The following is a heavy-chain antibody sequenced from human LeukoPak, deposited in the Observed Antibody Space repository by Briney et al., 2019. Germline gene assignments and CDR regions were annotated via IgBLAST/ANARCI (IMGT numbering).Heavy chain of an antibody. V-gene: IGHV3-7*01. CDR2: MKEDGSPI. CDR3: ARLFSGVTTFDY. J-gene: IGHJ4*02. CDR1: GFTFCYFW. Sequence: RGSLRLSCAASGFTFCYFWMSWVRQAPGGGLQWVASMKEDGSPIHYVDSVTGQFTISRDNARNSLYLQMNSLRAEDTAIYFCARLFSGVTTFDYWGQGALVTVST. D-gene: IGHD1-1*01.